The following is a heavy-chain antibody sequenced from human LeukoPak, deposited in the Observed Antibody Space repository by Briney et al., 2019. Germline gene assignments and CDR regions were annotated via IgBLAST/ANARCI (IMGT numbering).Heavy chain of an antibody. CDR3: KPPLLGYCNSATCYRNDF. Sequence: GGSLRFSWAASGFIFSNAWTTGLRLARRKGMEWVGRVGSKTDGGTTDYAAPGKDRITNSRDDSNTPLYMRMNSPKTEDTAVYYCKPPLLGYCNSATCYRNDFWGQGTLVTVSS. CDR1: GFIFSNAW. D-gene: IGHD2-2*01. V-gene: IGHV3-15*04. CDR2: VGSKTDGGTT. J-gene: IGHJ4*02.